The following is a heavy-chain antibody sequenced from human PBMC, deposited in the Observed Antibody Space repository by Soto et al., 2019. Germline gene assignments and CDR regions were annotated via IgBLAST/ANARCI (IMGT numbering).Heavy chain of an antibody. CDR2: ISDSGYTT. J-gene: IGHJ5*02. CDR1: GFTFSHYA. CDR3: VKDLRYYGSGPSGWFDA. Sequence: EVKLLESGGGLVQPGGSLRLSCAASGFTFSHYAISWVRQAPGQGLEWVSGISDSGYTTYYTDSVKGRFTISRDNSKTTLYLQMNSLRAEDTAVYHCVKDLRYYGSGPSGWFDAWGQGILVTVSS. D-gene: IGHD3-10*01. V-gene: IGHV3-23*01.